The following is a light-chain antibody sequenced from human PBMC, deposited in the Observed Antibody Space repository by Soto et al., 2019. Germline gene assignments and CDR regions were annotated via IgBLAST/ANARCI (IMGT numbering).Light chain of an antibody. V-gene: IGLV2-14*01. J-gene: IGLJ1*01. CDR1: SSDVGGYDS. CDR2: EVT. CDR3: SSYTDINMGAFG. Sequence: QSVLTQPASVSGSPGQSITISCTGTSSDVGGYDSVSWYQQHPGKAPKLIIYEVTDRPSGVSNRFSGSKSGNTASLTISGLRAEDEADSYCSSYTDINMGAFGFGTGSKVTVL.